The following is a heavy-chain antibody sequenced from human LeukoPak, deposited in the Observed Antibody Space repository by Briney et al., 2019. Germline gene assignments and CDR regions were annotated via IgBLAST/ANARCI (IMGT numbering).Heavy chain of an antibody. CDR2: IYYSGST. CDR1: GGSISRSSYY. V-gene: IGHV4-39*01. D-gene: IGHD2-21*01. CDR3: ARRIPTFFFDY. Sequence: SETLSLTCTVSGGSISRSSYYWGWVRQPPGKVLDWIGSIYYSGSTYYNPSLKSRVTISVDTSKNHFSLKLTSVTAADTAVYYCARRIPTFFFDYWGQGTLVTVSS. J-gene: IGHJ4*02.